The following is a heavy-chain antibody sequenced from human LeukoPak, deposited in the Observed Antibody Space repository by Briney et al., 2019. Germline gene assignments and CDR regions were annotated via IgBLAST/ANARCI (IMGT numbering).Heavy chain of an antibody. V-gene: IGHV3-23*01. D-gene: IGHD3-9*01. Sequence: PGGSLRLSCAASGFTFSSYAMTWVRQAPGKGLELVSTISGSGGSSYYADSVKGRFTTSRDSSKNTLSLQMNSLRAEDTALYFWPKTYYDILTGYYKRDYFDYWGQGTLVTVSS. CDR2: ISGSGGSS. J-gene: IGHJ4*02. CDR3: PKTYYDILTGYYKRDYFDY. CDR1: GFTFSSYA.